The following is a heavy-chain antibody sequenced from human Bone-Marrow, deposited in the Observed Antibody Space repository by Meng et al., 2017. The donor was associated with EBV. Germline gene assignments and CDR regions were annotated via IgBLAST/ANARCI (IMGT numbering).Heavy chain of an antibody. CDR3: ARESGRGYTPDF. CDR1: GGAFSNSA. D-gene: IGHD3-10*01. J-gene: IGHJ4*02. V-gene: IGHV1-69*01. CDR2: FIPILGTP. Sequence: QVQVVQSGAEVKRPGSSGKVSCKASGGAFSNSAISWVRQAPGQGLEWMGGFIPILGTPNYAQKYQDRVTITADESTSTAYMELSGLRSEDTAVYYCARESGRGYTPDFWGQGTLDTVSS.